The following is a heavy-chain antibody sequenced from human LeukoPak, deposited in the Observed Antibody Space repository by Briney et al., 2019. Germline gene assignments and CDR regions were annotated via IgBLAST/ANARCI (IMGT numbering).Heavy chain of an antibody. CDR3: ARGVDYGEDY. J-gene: IGHJ4*02. CDR2: IYYSGST. Sequence: SVTLSLTYTVSGGSISSYYWSWIRQPLGKGLEWTGYIYYSGSTNYNPSLKSRVTISVDTSKNQFSLKLSSVTAADTAVYYCARGVDYGEDYWGQGTLVTVSS. V-gene: IGHV4-59*01. D-gene: IGHD4/OR15-4a*01. CDR1: GGSISSYY.